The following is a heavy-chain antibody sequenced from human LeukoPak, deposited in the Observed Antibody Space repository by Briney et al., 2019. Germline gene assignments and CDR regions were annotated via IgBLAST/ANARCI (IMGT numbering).Heavy chain of an antibody. Sequence: SVKVSCKASGGTFSSYAISWVRQAPGQGLEWMGGIIPIFGTANYAQKFQGRVTITADESTSTAYMELRSLRSDDTAVYYCAREPDWGSCDYWGQGTLVTVSS. CDR3: AREPDWGSCDY. CDR1: GGTFSSYA. J-gene: IGHJ4*02. CDR2: IIPIFGTA. D-gene: IGHD7-27*01. V-gene: IGHV1-69*13.